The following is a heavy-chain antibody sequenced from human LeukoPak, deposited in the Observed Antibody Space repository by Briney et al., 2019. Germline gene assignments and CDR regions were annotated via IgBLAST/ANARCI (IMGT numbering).Heavy chain of an antibody. CDR3: AKGMDYYGSGTFDY. CDR2: ITSNSKYI. Sequence: GGSLRLSCAASGFTFSTYTMNWVRQAPGKGLEWISSITSNSKYIFYADSLKGRFTISRDNSKNTLYLQMNSLRAEDTAVYYCAKGMDYYGSGTFDYWGQGTLVTVSS. J-gene: IGHJ4*02. D-gene: IGHD3-10*01. CDR1: GFTFSTYT. V-gene: IGHV3-21*04.